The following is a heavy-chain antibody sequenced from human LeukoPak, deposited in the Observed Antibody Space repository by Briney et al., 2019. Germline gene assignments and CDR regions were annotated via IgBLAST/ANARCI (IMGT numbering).Heavy chain of an antibody. CDR2: IKQDGSDK. CDR1: GFTFSSYW. D-gene: IGHD5-12*01. V-gene: IGHV3-7*01. J-gene: IGHJ4*02. Sequence: PGGSLRLSCAASGFTFSSYWMSWVRQAPGKGLEWVANIKQDGSDKYYGDSVKGRFTISRDSSKNTVFLEMNSLRTEDTGVYYCAKSMGDSECVDSWGQGTLVTVSS. CDR3: AKSMGDSECVDS.